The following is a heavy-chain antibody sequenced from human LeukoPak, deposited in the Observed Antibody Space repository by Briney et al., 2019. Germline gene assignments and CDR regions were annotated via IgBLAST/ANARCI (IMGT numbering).Heavy chain of an antibody. Sequence: GASVKVSCKASGYTFTGYYMHWVRQAPGQGLDWMGLINPNSGGTNYAQKFQGRVTMTRDTSISTAYMELSRLRSDDTAVYYCARDDYGDSSNWLDPWGQGTLVTVSS. CDR3: ARDDYGDSSNWLDP. V-gene: IGHV1-2*02. CDR1: GYTFTGYY. D-gene: IGHD4-17*01. J-gene: IGHJ5*02. CDR2: INPNSGGT.